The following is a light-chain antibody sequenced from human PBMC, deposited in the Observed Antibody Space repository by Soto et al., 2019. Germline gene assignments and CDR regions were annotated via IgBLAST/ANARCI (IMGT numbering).Light chain of an antibody. CDR2: DAS. CDR3: QQRSNWPPGWT. V-gene: IGKV3-11*01. CDR1: QSVSSY. Sequence: EIVLTQSPATLSLSPGERATLSCRASQSVSSYLAWYQQKPGQAPRLLIYDASNRATGIPARFSGSGSGTDFTITISSLEPEDFAVYYCQQRSNWPPGWTFGQGTKMEIK. J-gene: IGKJ1*01.